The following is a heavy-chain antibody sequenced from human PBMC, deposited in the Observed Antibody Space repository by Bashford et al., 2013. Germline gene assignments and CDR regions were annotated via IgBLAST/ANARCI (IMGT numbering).Heavy chain of an antibody. V-gene: IGHV3-23*01. J-gene: IGHJ4*02. Sequence: VRQAPGKGLEWVSTIDGSDGVTFYGDSVKGRFTISRDNSKYTLYLQMNSLRAEDSAVYYCVKMGGSAWKNYYFNFWGQGTLVTVSS. D-gene: IGHD6-19*01. CDR3: VKMGGSAWKNYYFNF. CDR2: IDGSDGVT.